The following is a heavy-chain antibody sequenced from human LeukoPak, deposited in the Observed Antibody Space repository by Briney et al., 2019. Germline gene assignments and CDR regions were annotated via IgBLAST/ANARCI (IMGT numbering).Heavy chain of an antibody. D-gene: IGHD3-22*01. J-gene: IGHJ3*02. CDR2: FDPEDGET. CDR1: GYTLTELS. Sequence: ASVKVSCKVSGYTLTELSMHWVRQAPGKGLEWMGGFDPEDGETIYAQKFQGRVTMTEDTSTDTAYMELSSPRSEDTAVYYCARDHRDYYDSSGYHDAFDIWGQGTMVTVSS. V-gene: IGHV1-24*01. CDR3: ARDHRDYYDSSGYHDAFDI.